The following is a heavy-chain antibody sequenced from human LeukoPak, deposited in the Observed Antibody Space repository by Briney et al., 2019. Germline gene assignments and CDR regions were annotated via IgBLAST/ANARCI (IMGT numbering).Heavy chain of an antibody. CDR1: GVTFSSYS. V-gene: IGHV3-21*01. Sequence: PGGSLRLSCAASGVTFSSYSMNWVRQAPGKGLEWVSSISSSSSYIYYADSVKGRFTSSRDNAKNSLYLQMNSLRAEDAAVYYSPRDMEWLLSPHYYYYMDVWGKGTTVTVSS. J-gene: IGHJ6*03. CDR2: ISSSSSYI. D-gene: IGHD3-3*01. CDR3: PRDMEWLLSPHYYYYMDV.